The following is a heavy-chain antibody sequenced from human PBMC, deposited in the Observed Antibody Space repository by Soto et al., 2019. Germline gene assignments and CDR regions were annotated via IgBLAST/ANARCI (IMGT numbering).Heavy chain of an antibody. J-gene: IGHJ4*01. D-gene: IGHD4-17*01. CDR3: MTPGSAHHSDY. CDR2: ISHDGSSS. Sequence: QVQLVESGGGVVQAGTSLRLSCAGSGIFFSRFGMHWVRQAPGKGLEWVARISHDGSSSFYADAVRGRFTISRDNSRDTVFLQMSGLRTEDTALYYCMTPGSAHHSDYWGNGTLVTVSS. V-gene: IGHV3-30*03. CDR1: GIFFSRFG.